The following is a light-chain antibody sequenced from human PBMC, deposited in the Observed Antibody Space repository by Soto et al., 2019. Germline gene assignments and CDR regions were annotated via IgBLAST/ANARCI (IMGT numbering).Light chain of an antibody. CDR1: SSNIGSNT. J-gene: IGLJ7*01. CDR3: AAWDDSLNGAV. CDR2: SNN. V-gene: IGLV1-44*01. Sequence: QSVLTQPPSASGTPGQRVTISCSGSSSNIGSNTVNWYQQLPGTAPKLLIYSNNQRPSGVPDRFSGSKSGTLASLAISGLQSADEADYYCAAWDDSLNGAVFGGGTQLTVL.